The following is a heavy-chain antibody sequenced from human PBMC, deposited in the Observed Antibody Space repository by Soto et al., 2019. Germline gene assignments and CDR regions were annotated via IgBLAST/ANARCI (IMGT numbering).Heavy chain of an antibody. V-gene: IGHV4-59*11. CDR2: LYYSGST. J-gene: IGHJ6*02. CDR3: ARGSGCSGGSCYYGLDV. Sequence: ASETLSLTCTVSGGSISSHYWSWIRQPPGKGLEWIGYLYYSGSTDYNPSLRSRVTISVDTSKTQFSLKLSSVTAADTAVYHCARGSGCSGGSCYYGLDVWGQGTTVTVSS. CDR1: GGSISSHY. D-gene: IGHD2-15*01.